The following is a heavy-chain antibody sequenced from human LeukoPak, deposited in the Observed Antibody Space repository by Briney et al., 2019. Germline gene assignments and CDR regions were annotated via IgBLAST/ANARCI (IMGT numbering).Heavy chain of an antibody. J-gene: IGHJ5*02. CDR1: GFTFSSYE. CDR2: IYSGGST. CDR3: ARVDYYGSGSYPATFDP. D-gene: IGHD3-10*01. V-gene: IGHV3-53*01. Sequence: GGSLRLSCAASGFTFSSYEMNWVRQAPGKGLEWVSVIYSGGSTYYADSVKGRFTISRDNSKNTLYLQMNSLRAEDTAVYYCARVDYYGSGSYPATFDPWGQGTLVTVSA.